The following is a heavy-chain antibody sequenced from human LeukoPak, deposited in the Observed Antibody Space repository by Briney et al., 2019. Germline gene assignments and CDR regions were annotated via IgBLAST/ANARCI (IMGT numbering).Heavy chain of an antibody. D-gene: IGHD3-3*01. CDR1: GGSFSGYY. CDR2: INHSGST. J-gene: IGHJ4*02. Sequence: SETLSLTCAVYGGSFSGYYWSWIRQPPGKGLEWIGEINHSGSTNYNPSLKSRVTISVDTSKNQFSLKLSSVTAADTAVHYCACEDFWSGYSGRREYWGQGTLVTVSS. CDR3: ACEDFWSGYSGRREY. V-gene: IGHV4-34*01.